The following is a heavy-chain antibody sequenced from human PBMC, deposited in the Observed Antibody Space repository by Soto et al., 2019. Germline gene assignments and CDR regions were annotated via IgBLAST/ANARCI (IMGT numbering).Heavy chain of an antibody. Sequence: QVQLVQSGAEVKKPGASVKVSCKASGYTFTSYGISWVRQAPRQGLEWMGWISVYNGDTNYEQKYQGRVTMTTDTSTSTAYMELRSLRSDDTAVYYCARHRKGRPFDYWGQGTLVTVSS. CDR1: GYTFTSYG. D-gene: IGHD3-16*02. V-gene: IGHV1-18*04. CDR3: ARHRKGRPFDY. J-gene: IGHJ4*02. CDR2: ISVYNGDT.